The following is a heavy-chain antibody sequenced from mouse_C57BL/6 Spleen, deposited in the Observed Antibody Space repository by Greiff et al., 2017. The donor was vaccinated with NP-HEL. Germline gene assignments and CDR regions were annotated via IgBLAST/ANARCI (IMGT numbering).Heavy chain of an antibody. CDR3: ARNGKRRYFDY. CDR2: INPNNGGT. D-gene: IGHD2-1*01. V-gene: IGHV1-26*01. J-gene: IGHJ2*01. CDR1: GYTFTDYY. Sequence: EVKLQQSGPELVKPGASVKISCKASGYTFTDYYMNWVKQSHGKSLEWIGDINPNNGGTSYNQKFKGKATLTVDKSSSTAYMELRSLTSEDSAVYYCARNGKRRYFDYWGQGTTLTVSS.